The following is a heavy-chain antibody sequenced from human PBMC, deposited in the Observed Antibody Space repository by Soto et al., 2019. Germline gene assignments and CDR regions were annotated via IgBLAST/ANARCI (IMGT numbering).Heavy chain of an antibody. Sequence: QVQLVQSGTEVKKPGASVTVSCKSSGYTFTDFYLHWLRQAPGQGLEWVGWINPKTRDTKSSQKYQGRVTMSGDTSVSTAYIDLTSLTSDDTAMYYCATGTNGTTGWYHPWGQGTRVTVSS. CDR2: INPKTRDT. D-gene: IGHD1-1*01. J-gene: IGHJ5*02. V-gene: IGHV1-2*02. CDR1: GYTFTDFY. CDR3: ATGTNGTTGWYHP.